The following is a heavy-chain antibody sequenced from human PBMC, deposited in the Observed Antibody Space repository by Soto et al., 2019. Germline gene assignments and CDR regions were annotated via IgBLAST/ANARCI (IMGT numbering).Heavy chain of an antibody. CDR3: AKAWRGDCSGGSCYSDY. Sequence: HPGGSLRLSCAASGFTFSSYAMSWVRQAPGKGLEWVSAISGSGGSTYYADSVKGRFTISRDNSKNTLYLQMNSLRAEDTAVYYRAKAWRGDCSGGSCYSDYWGQGTLVTVSS. V-gene: IGHV3-23*01. CDR1: GFTFSSYA. D-gene: IGHD2-15*01. CDR2: ISGSGGST. J-gene: IGHJ4*02.